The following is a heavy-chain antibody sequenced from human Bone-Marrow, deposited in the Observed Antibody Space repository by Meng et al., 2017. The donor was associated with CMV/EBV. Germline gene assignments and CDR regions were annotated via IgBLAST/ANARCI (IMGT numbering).Heavy chain of an antibody. CDR1: GYTFTDHY. D-gene: IGHD1-26*01. CDR3: ARGYPPFSRRYGMDV. Sequence: ASVKVSCKASGYTFTDHYFHWVRQAPGQGLEWMGWIYPNSGGTHYAQNFQGRLTVTTDTSISTGYMELSSLGSDDTAVYYCARGYPPFSRRYGMDVWGQGTTVTVSS. V-gene: IGHV1-2*02. J-gene: IGHJ6*02. CDR2: IYPNSGGT.